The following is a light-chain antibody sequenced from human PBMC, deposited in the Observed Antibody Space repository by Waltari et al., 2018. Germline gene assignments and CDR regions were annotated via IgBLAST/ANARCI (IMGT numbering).Light chain of an antibody. CDR3: SSYTSSSTLI. Sequence: QSALTQPASVSGSPGQSITISCTGTSSGVGGYNYVSWYQQHPGKAPKRMIYDVSKRPAGVSDRFSGSKSGNTASLTISGLQAEDEADYSGSSYTSSSTLIFGGGTKLTVL. J-gene: IGLJ2*01. CDR1: SSGVGGYNY. V-gene: IGLV2-14*01. CDR2: DVS.